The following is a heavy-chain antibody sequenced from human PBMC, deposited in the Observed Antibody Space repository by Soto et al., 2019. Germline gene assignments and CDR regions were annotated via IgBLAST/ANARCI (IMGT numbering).Heavy chain of an antibody. J-gene: IGHJ4*02. CDR2: SSPDGVTR. CDR1: GFTLSSYW. D-gene: IGHD1-20*01. Sequence: PGGSLRLSCAVSGFTLSSYWIHWVRQAPGKGLAWVSRSSPDGVTRDNADSVKGRFTISRDNAKNSLYLQMNSLRAEDTAVYYCARDSSLQITGTTFDYWGQGTLVTVSS. CDR3: ARDSSLQITGTTFDY. V-gene: IGHV3-74*01.